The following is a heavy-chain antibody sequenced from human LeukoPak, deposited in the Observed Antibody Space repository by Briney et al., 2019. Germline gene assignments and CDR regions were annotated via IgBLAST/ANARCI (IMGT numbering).Heavy chain of an antibody. CDR2: INSDVSST. CDR1: GFTFSSYW. V-gene: IGHV3-74*01. J-gene: IGHJ4*02. Sequence: PGGSLRLSCAASGFTFSSYWMHWVRQAPGEGLVCVSGINSDVSSTSYADSVKGRFTISRDNAKNTLYLQMNSLRAEDTAVYYCARDLDITMVRGGGVDYWGQGTLVTVSS. D-gene: IGHD3-10*01. CDR3: ARDLDITMVRGGGVDY.